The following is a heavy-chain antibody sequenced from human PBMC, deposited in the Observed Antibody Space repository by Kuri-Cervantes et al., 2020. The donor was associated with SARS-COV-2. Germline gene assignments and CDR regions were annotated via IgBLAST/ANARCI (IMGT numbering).Heavy chain of an antibody. CDR3: ARSGVVTDYFDS. CDR2: VPYDGNTQ. CDR1: GFTFSNYG. J-gene: IGHJ4*02. V-gene: IGHV3-30*19. Sequence: GGSLRLSCAASGFTFSNYGMHWVRQPPGKGLEWLAVVPYDGNTQYYADSVKGRFTISRDNSANTLYLQMDSLTYEDTAVYFCARSGVVTDYFDSWGQGTLVSVSS. D-gene: IGHD2-21*02.